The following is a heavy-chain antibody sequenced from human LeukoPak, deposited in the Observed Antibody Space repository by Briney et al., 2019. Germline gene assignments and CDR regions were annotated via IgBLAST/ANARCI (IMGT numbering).Heavy chain of an antibody. CDR2: INHSGST. CDR3: ARGEYSSSSGPDYYYYYGMDV. Sequence: SETLSLTCAVYGGSFSGYYWSWIRQPPGKGLEWIGEINHSGSTNYNPSLKSRVTISVDTSKNQFSLKLSSVTAADTAVYYCARGEYSSSSGPDYYYYYGMDVWGQGTTVTVSS. CDR1: GGSFSGYY. J-gene: IGHJ6*02. V-gene: IGHV4-34*01. D-gene: IGHD6-6*01.